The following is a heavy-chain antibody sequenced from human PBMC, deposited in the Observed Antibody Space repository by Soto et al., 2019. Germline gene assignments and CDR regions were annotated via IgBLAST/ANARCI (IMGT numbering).Heavy chain of an antibody. Sequence: SETLSLTCTVSGGSISSYYWSWIRQPPGKGLEWIGYIYYSGSTNYNPSLKSRVTISVDTSKNQFSLKLSSVTAADTAVYYCARRAYYDILTGYQYYFEYWGQGTLVTVS. D-gene: IGHD3-9*01. CDR2: IYYSGST. V-gene: IGHV4-59*08. J-gene: IGHJ4*02. CDR3: ARRAYYDILTGYQYYFEY. CDR1: GGSISSYY.